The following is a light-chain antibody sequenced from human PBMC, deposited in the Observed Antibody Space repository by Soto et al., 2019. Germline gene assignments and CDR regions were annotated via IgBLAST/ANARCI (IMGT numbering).Light chain of an antibody. Sequence: EVVLTQSPVTLSLSPGERATLSCRASQSVSSPYLAWYQQKPGQPPRLLIYCASSRATDIPDRFIGSGSGIAFTLTIARLAPEDFVMYYCQQYGSSPFTFCPGTKVDI. CDR2: CAS. V-gene: IGKV3-20*01. CDR1: QSVSSPY. J-gene: IGKJ3*01. CDR3: QQYGSSPFT.